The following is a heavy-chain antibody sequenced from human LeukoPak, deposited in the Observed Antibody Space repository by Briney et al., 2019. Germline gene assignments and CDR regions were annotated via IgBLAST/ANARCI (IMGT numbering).Heavy chain of an antibody. CDR2: INHSGST. J-gene: IGHJ4*02. CDR3: ARVTGTTGGY. Sequence: PSETLSLTCAVYGGSFSGYYWSWIRQPPGKGLEWIGEINHSGSTNYNPSLKSRVTISVDASKNQFSLKLSSVTAADTAVYYCARVTGTTGGYWGQGTLVTVSS. V-gene: IGHV4-34*01. D-gene: IGHD1-7*01. CDR1: GGSFSGYY.